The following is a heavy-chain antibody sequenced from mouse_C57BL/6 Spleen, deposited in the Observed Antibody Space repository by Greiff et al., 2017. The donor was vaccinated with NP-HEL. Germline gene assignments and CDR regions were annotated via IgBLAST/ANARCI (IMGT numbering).Heavy chain of an antibody. CDR3: ARSFYDGYYPLDY. Sequence: QVQLQQPGAELVKPGASVKLSCKASGYTFTSYWMHWVKQRPGQGLEWIGMIHPNSGSTNYNEKFKSKATLTVDKSSSTAYMQLSSLTSEDSAVYYCARSFYDGYYPLDYWGQGTTLTVSS. D-gene: IGHD2-3*01. CDR1: GYTFTSYW. V-gene: IGHV1-64*01. J-gene: IGHJ2*01. CDR2: IHPNSGST.